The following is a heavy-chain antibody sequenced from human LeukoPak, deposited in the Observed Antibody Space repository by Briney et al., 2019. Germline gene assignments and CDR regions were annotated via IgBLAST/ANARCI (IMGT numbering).Heavy chain of an antibody. D-gene: IGHD3-10*01. CDR2: IYYSGST. CDR1: GGSISSSVYY. CDR3: ARQFGPPAASVY. V-gene: IGHV4-39*01. Sequence: PSETLSLTCTVSGGSISSSVYYWGWIRQPPGKGLEWIGSIYYSGSTYYNPSLKSRVTISVDTSKNQFSLELSSVTAADTAVYFCARQFGPPAASVYWGQGTLVTVSS. J-gene: IGHJ4*02.